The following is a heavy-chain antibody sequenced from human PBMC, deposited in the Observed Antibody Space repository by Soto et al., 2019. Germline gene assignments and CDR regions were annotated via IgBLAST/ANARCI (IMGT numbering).Heavy chain of an antibody. CDR1: RFMFSSYG. V-gene: IGHV3-30*18. CDR2: ITQGGTDQ. D-gene: IGHD3-3*02. CDR3: AKGQFPISLGMDV. J-gene: IGHJ6*02. Sequence: HPGGSLRLSCVASRFMFSSYGMHWVRQAPGKGLEWVSLITQGGTDQYYADSVKGRFAVSRDDSRSTLYLQMNNLEPEDTAEYYCAKGQFPISLGMDVWGQGTTVTVSS.